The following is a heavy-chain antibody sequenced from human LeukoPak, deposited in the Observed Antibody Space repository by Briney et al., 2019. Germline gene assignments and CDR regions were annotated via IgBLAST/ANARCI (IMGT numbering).Heavy chain of an antibody. CDR3: AKFWGAAGTLNYGMDV. J-gene: IGHJ6*02. CDR2: ISGSGGST. V-gene: IGHV3-23*01. D-gene: IGHD6-13*01. CDR1: GFSFSSYA. Sequence: GGSLRLSCAASGFSFSSYAMSWVRQAPGKGLEGVSSISGSGGSTYYADSVKGRFTISRDKSKNTLYLQMNSLRAEDTAVYYCAKFWGAAGTLNYGMDVWGLGTMVTVSS.